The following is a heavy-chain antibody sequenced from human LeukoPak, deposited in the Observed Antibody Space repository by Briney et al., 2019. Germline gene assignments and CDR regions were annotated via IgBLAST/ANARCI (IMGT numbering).Heavy chain of an antibody. J-gene: IGHJ5*02. CDR3: ATGRIPRTANVWFDP. CDR2: IYWNDNNM. Sequence: PGRSLRLSCAASGFTFSDYAMHWVRQAPGKGLEWVSGIYWNDNNMGYVDSVKGRFTISRDNAKNSLYLQMNSLRAEDTALYYCATGRIPRTANVWFDPWGQGTLVTVSS. D-gene: IGHD1-7*01. V-gene: IGHV3-9*01. CDR1: GFTFSDYA.